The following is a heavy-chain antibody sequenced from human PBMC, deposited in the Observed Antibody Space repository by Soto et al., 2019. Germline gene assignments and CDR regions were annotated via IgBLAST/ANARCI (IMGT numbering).Heavy chain of an antibody. V-gene: IGHV3-43*01. CDR1: GFTFDDYT. Sequence: VQLVESGGVVVQPGGSLRLSCAASGFTFDDYTMHWVRQAPGKGLEWVSMISWDGGNTYYADSVKGRFTISRDNSKNSLYLHMNSLRTEDTALYYCAKDTSWTIDYWGHGTLVTVSS. CDR2: ISWDGGNT. J-gene: IGHJ4*01. CDR3: AKDTSWTIDY. D-gene: IGHD4-17*01.